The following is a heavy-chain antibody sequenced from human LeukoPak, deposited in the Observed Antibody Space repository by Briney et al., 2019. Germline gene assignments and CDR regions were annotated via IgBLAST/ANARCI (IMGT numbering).Heavy chain of an antibody. D-gene: IGHD1-26*01. CDR2: IYYSGST. CDR1: GGSISSSSYY. CDR3: ARDIHSGSYPYYYYYYMDV. J-gene: IGHJ6*03. Sequence: PSETLSLTCTVSGGSISSSSYYWGWIRQPPGKGLEWIGSIYYSGSTYYNPSLKSRVTISVDTSKNQFSLKLSSVTAADTAVYYCARDIHSGSYPYYYYYYMDVWGKGPRSPSP. V-gene: IGHV4-39*02.